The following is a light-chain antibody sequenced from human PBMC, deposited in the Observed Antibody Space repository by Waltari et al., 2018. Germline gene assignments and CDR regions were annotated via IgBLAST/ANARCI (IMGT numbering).Light chain of an antibody. CDR2: RNN. CDR3: AVWDNSLGGHVV. CDR1: KSNIGTNY. Sequence: QSVLTQPPSASGTPGQRVTISCSGSKSNIGTNYVYWYQQFPGATPKLPISRNNHRPSGVPDRFSGSQSGTSASLAITGLQSEDEADYYCAVWDNSLGGHVVFGGGTHLTVL. J-gene: IGLJ2*01. V-gene: IGLV1-47*01.